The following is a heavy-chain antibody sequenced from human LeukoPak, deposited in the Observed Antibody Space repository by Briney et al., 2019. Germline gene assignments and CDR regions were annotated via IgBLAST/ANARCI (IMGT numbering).Heavy chain of an antibody. V-gene: IGHV3-74*01. CDR3: ARGVAGTLDY. J-gene: IGHJ4*02. D-gene: IGHD6-19*01. CDR2: LNSDGSSI. Sequence: GGSLRLSCAASGPFISSWMHWVRQVPGKGLVWVSRLNSDGSSINYADSVKGRFTISRDNAENTLYLQMNSLRVEDTAVYYCARGVAGTLDYWGQGTLVTVSS. CDR1: GPFISSW.